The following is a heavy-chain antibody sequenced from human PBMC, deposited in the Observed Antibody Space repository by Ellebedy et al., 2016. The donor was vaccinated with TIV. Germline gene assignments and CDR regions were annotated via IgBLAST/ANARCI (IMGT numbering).Heavy chain of an antibody. J-gene: IGHJ3*02. D-gene: IGHD2-21*01. CDR3: ATTMTYVVVIDPPPHAFDI. CDR2: IIPMFGKP. CDR1: GDTFSSYT. V-gene: IGHV1-69*13. Sequence: SVKVSCXASGDTFSSYTFNWVRQAPGQGLEWMGGIIPMFGKPKYAQILQGRVTITADESTSTAYMELSSLRSDDTAVYYCATTMTYVVVIDPPPHAFDIWGQGTVVTVSS.